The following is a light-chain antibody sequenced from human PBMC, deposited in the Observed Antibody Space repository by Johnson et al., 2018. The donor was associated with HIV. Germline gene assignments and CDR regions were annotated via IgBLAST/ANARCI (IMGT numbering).Light chain of an antibody. CDR3: GTWDISLSAGGV. CDR2: EKN. V-gene: IGLV1-51*02. Sequence: QSVLTQPPSVSAAPGQKVTISCSGSSSNIGKNYVSWYQQLPGTAPKVLIYEKNKRPSGIPDRFSASKSGTSATLGITGLQTGDEADYYCGTWDISLSAGGVFGPGTKVTVL. J-gene: IGLJ1*01. CDR1: SSNIGKNY.